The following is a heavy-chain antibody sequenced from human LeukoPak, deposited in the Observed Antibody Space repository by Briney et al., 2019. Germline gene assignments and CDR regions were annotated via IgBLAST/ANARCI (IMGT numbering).Heavy chain of an antibody. CDR3: ASTPPRVTTTALDY. Sequence: GESLRISCKGSGYSFTSYWITWVRQMPGKGLEWMGRIDPSDSYTNYSPSFQGHVTISADKSISTAYLQWSSLKASDTAMSYCASTPPRVTTTALDYWGQGTLVTVSS. V-gene: IGHV5-10-1*01. D-gene: IGHD4-17*01. CDR1: GYSFTSYW. CDR2: IDPSDSYT. J-gene: IGHJ4*02.